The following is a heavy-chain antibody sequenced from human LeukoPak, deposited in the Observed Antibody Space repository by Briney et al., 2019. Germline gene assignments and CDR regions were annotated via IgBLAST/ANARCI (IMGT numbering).Heavy chain of an antibody. Sequence: ASVKVSCMASGYTFSGSYIYWARQAPGQRLEWMGWINPNSGDTNYAQNFQGRVTMTRDTSITTAYMELSSLRSDDTGVYYCARGFYGMDVWGQGTTVTVSS. CDR3: ARGFYGMDV. CDR1: GYTFSGSY. J-gene: IGHJ6*02. V-gene: IGHV1-2*02. CDR2: INPNSGDT.